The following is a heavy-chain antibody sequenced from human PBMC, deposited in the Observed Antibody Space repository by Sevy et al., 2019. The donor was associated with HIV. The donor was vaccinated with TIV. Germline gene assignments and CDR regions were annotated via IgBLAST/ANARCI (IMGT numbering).Heavy chain of an antibody. CDR2: IYYIGNT. D-gene: IGHD3-10*01. CDR1: GGSISNSAYY. V-gene: IGHV4-39*02. CDR3: ARWTMGITMIQGEFDS. J-gene: IGHJ5*01. Sequence: LETLSLTCTVSGGSISNSAYYWGWIRQPPGKGLEWIGNIYYIGNTYYKPSLKSRVTISVDTSKNHFSLKLTSVTAADTAVYYCARWTMGITMIQGEFDSWGQGTLVTVSS.